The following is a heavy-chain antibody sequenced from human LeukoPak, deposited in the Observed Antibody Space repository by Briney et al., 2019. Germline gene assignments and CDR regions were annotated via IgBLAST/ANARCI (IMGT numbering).Heavy chain of an antibody. Sequence: PSETLSLTCAVYGGSFSGHYWSWIRQPPGKGLEWIGEINHSGSTNYNPSLKSRVTISVDTSKNQFSLKLTSVTAADTAVYYCARGFRGYFVFGGAFFDYWGQGTLVTVSS. CDR2: INHSGST. CDR3: ARGFRGYFVFGGAFFDY. V-gene: IGHV4-34*01. J-gene: IGHJ4*02. D-gene: IGHD3-16*01. CDR1: GGSFSGHY.